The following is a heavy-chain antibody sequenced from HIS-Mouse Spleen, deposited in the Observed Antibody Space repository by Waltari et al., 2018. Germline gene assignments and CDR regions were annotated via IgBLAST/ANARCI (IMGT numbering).Heavy chain of an antibody. D-gene: IGHD6-13*01. CDR1: GGSISRNSYY. J-gene: IGHJ2*01. CDR3: AREIPYSSSWYDWYFDL. V-gene: IGHV4-39*07. CDR2: IYYSGST. Sequence: QLQLQESGPGLVKPSATLSLPCTVPGGSISRNSYYWGWIRPPPRKGLEWIGSIYYSGSTYYNPSLKSRVTISVDTSKNQFSLKLSSVTAADTAVYYCAREIPYSSSWYDWYFDLWGRGTLVTVSS.